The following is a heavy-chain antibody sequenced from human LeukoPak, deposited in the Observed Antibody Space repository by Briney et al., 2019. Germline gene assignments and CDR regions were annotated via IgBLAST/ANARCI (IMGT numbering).Heavy chain of an antibody. CDR1: GGSISGSNHY. Sequence: SETLSLTCTVSGGSISGSNHYWVWIRLPPGKGLEWIGTIYYSGTTYYNPSLKSRVTVSVDTSKNRFSLKLSSVTAADTAVYYCAAHTRVLSRLDYRVQGMLATVSS. CDR2: IYYSGTT. CDR3: AAHTRVLSRLDY. J-gene: IGHJ4*02. V-gene: IGHV4-39*01. D-gene: IGHD2-8*02.